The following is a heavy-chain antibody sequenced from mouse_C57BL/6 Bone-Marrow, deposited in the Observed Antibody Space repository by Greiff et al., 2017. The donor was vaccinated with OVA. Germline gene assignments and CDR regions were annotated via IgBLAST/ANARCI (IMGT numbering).Heavy chain of an antibody. J-gene: IGHJ1*03. Sequence: EVMLVESGGGLVKPGGSLKLSCAASGFTFSDYGMHWVRQAPEKGLEWVAYISSGSSTIYYADTVKGRFTISRDNAENTLFLQMTSLRSEDTAMYYCARINYWYFDVWGTGTTVTVSS. CDR2: ISSGSSTI. CDR1: GFTFSDYG. CDR3: ARINYWYFDV. V-gene: IGHV5-17*01.